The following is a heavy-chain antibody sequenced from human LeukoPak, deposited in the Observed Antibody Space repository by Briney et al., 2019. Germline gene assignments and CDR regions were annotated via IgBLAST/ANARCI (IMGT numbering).Heavy chain of an antibody. V-gene: IGHV3-30*18. D-gene: IGHD6-13*01. CDR3: AKDRQQLGYYYYGMDV. CDR1: GFTFSSYG. CDR2: ISYDGSNK. Sequence: GGSLRLSCAASGFTFSSYGMHWVRQAPGKGLEWVAVISYDGSNKYYADSVKGRFTISRDNSKNTLYLQMNSLRAEDTAVYYCAKDRQQLGYYYYGMDVWGQGTTVTVSS. J-gene: IGHJ6*02.